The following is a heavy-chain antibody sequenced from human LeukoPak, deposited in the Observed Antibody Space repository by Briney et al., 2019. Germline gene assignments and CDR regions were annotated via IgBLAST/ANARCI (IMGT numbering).Heavy chain of an antibody. CDR2: ISGSGGGT. CDR3: AKRQVVGDGGFDY. D-gene: IGHD6-19*01. CDR1: GLTFSSYA. J-gene: IGHJ4*02. V-gene: IGHV3-23*01. Sequence: PGGSLRLFCAASGLTFSSYAMSWVRQAPGKGLEWVSAISGSGGGTYYADSVKGRFTISRDNSKNTLYLQVNSLRAEDTAVYYCAKRQVVGDGGFDYWGQGTLVTVSS.